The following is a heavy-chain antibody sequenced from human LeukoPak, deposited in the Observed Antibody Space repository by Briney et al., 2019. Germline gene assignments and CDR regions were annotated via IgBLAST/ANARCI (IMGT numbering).Heavy chain of an antibody. CDR2: IYYSGST. D-gene: IGHD3-10*01. J-gene: IGHJ4*02. V-gene: IGHV4-39*01. CDR3: ARHRALWFGELLPGYYFDY. CDR1: GGSFSGYY. Sequence: SETLSLTCAVYGGSFSGYYWGWIRQPPGKGLEWIGSIYYSGSTYYNPSLKSRVTISVDTSKNQFSLKLSSETAADTAVYYCARHRALWFGELLPGYYFDYWGQGTLVTVSS.